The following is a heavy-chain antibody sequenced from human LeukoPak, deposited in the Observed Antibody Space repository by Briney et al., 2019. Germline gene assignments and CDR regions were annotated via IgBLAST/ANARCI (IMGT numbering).Heavy chain of an antibody. J-gene: IGHJ5*02. V-gene: IGHV4-38-2*01. Sequence: SETLSLSCADSGYSISSGYYWGWIRQPPGKGLEWIGSIYHSGSTYYNPSLKSRVTISVDTSKNQFSLKLSSVTAADTAVYYCARVGYCSGGSCYSWFDPWGQGTLVTVSS. CDR1: GYSISSGYY. CDR2: IYHSGST. D-gene: IGHD2-15*01. CDR3: ARVGYCSGGSCYSWFDP.